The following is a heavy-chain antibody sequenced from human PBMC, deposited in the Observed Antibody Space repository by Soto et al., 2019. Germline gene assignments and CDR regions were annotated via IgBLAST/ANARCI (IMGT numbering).Heavy chain of an antibody. V-gene: IGHV4-4*07. D-gene: IGHD3-3*01. Sequence: SETLSLTCTVTGGTISGYYWTWIRQSAGGGLEWIGRIYSSGSTNYNPPLKSRVTISLDTSMNHFSLRLSSVTAADTAVYYCARGQRFSDWFDPWGQGTLVTVSS. CDR2: IYSSGST. CDR1: GGTISGYY. CDR3: ARGQRFSDWFDP. J-gene: IGHJ5*02.